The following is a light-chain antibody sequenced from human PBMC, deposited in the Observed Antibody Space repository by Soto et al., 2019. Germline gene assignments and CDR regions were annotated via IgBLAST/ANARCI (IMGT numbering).Light chain of an antibody. V-gene: IGKV1-9*01. J-gene: IGKJ1*01. CDR1: QGIDSS. CDR3: QQYNNWPT. Sequence: ILLTQSPSSLSASVGDRVTITCRSSQGIDSSFAWYQQKPGKAPKLLIYAASSLQSGVPSRFSGSGSGTEFTLTISSLQSEDFAVYYCQQYNNWPTFGQGTKVDIK. CDR2: AAS.